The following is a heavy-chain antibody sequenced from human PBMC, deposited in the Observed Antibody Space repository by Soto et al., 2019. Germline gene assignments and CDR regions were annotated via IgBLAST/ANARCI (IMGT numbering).Heavy chain of an antibody. CDR1: GYTFTCYY. D-gene: IGHD5-18*01. V-gene: IGHV1-2*04. J-gene: IGHJ6*03. Sequence: GASVKVSCKASGYTFTCYYMHWVRQAPGQGLEWMGWINPNSGGTNYAQKFQGWVTMTRDTSISTAYMELSRLRSDDTAVYYCARGYSYGNKIYYYYMDVWGKGTTVTVSS. CDR3: ARGYSYGNKIYYYYMDV. CDR2: INPNSGGT.